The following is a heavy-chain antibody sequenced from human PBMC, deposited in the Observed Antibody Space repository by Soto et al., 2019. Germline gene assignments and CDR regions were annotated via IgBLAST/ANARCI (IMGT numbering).Heavy chain of an antibody. D-gene: IGHD3-16*01. CDR2: ICPCDSDT. Sequence: PRESLKISGKGSGYICTNFWIACLRQMSGKALEWMGMICPCDSDTKYSPSFQGQVTISADKSINTAYRQWTSLKASDTAMYYCASLSCLDYQSAFDFWGQGTRVTVSS. J-gene: IGHJ4*02. CDR1: GYICTNFW. V-gene: IGHV5-51*01. CDR3: ASLSCLDYQSAFDF.